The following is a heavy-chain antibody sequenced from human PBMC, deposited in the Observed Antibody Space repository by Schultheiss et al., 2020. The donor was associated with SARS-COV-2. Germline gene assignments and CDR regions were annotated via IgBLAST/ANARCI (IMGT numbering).Heavy chain of an antibody. V-gene: IGHV3-23*01. CDR3: TTAPIWLEDFDY. CDR2: INSGGDSA. Sequence: ESLKISCVASGFMFRSYAMSWVRQAPGKGLEWVSGINSGGDSAYYADSVKGRFTISRDNSMNTLFLQMDRLRVEDTAVYYCTTAPIWLEDFDYWGQGTLVTVSS. CDR1: GFMFRSYA. J-gene: IGHJ4*02. D-gene: IGHD5-18*01.